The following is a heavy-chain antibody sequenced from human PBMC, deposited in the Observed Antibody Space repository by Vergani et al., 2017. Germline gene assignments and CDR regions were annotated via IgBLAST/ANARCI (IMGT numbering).Heavy chain of an antibody. Sequence: QVQLVESGGGVVQPGRSLRLSCAASGFTFSSYAMHWVRQAPGKGLEWVAVISYDGSNKYYADSVKGRFTISRDNAKNSLYLQMNSLRAEDTALYYCAKIHSIRGDYVEDGFDYWGQGTLVTVSS. J-gene: IGHJ4*02. CDR3: AKIHSIRGDYVEDGFDY. CDR1: GFTFSSYA. D-gene: IGHD4-17*01. CDR2: ISYDGSNK. V-gene: IGHV3-30*04.